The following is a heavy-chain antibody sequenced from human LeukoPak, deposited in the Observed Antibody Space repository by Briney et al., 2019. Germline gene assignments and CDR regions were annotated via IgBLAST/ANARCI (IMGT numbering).Heavy chain of an antibody. Sequence: NPSETLSLTCTVSGGSISSGGYYWSWIRQHPGKGLEWIGYIYYSGSTYYNPSLKSRVTISEDTSKNQFSLKLSSVTAADTAVYYCARADGGWYYFDYWGQGTLVTVSS. CDR1: GGSISSGGYY. J-gene: IGHJ4*02. CDR2: IYYSGST. V-gene: IGHV4-31*03. D-gene: IGHD6-19*01. CDR3: ARADGGWYYFDY.